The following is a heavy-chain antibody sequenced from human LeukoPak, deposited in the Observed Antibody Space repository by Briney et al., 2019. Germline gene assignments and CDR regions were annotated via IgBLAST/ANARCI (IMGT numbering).Heavy chain of an antibody. D-gene: IGHD6-13*01. CDR3: ARVKTAAGTEIRFDP. CDR1: GFTFDDYG. CDR2: INWNGGST. V-gene: IGHV3-20*04. J-gene: IGHJ5*02. Sequence: RSGGSLRLSCAASGFTFDDYGLSWVRQAPGKGLEWVSTINWNGGSTGYADSVKGRFTISRDNAKNSLYLQMNSLGAEDTALYYCARVKTAAGTEIRFDPWGQGTLVTVSS.